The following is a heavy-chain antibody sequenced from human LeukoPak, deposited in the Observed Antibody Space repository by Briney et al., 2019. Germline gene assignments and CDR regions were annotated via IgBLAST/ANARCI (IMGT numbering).Heavy chain of an antibody. V-gene: IGHV1-46*01. CDR3: ARAVNTPIYYFEY. CDR1: GYTFTSNY. Sequence: ASVKVSCKAFGYTFTSNYMHWVRQAPGQGLEWMGIINPSGGSTSYAQRFQGRITLSRDTSTSTVYMELSSLRSDDTAVYYCARAVNTPIYYFEYWGQGALVTVSS. J-gene: IGHJ4*02. D-gene: IGHD1/OR15-1a*01. CDR2: INPSGGST.